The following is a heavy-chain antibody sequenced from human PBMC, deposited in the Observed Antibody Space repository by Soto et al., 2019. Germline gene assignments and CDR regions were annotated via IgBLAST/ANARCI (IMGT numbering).Heavy chain of an antibody. CDR2: ISSSSSYI. CDR1: GFTFSSYS. CDR3: ARDDTAMAPPYFDY. D-gene: IGHD5-18*01. V-gene: IGHV3-21*01. Sequence: GGSLRLSCAASGFTFSSYSMNWVRQAPGKGLEWVSSISSSSSYIYYADSVKGRFTISRDNAKNSLYLQMNSLRAEDTAVYYCARDDTAMAPPYFDYWGQGTLVTVSS. J-gene: IGHJ4*02.